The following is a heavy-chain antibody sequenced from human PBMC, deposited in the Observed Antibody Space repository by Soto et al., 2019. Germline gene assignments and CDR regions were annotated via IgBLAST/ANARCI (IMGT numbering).Heavy chain of an antibody. CDR2: MSPRDFNT. CDR1: GYRFTSHD. V-gene: IGHV1-8*01. Sequence: QVQLVQSGAEVKKPGASVRVSCKASGYRFTSHDINWVRQAPGQGLEWMGRMSPRDFNTNYAQKCQGRLTVTTDTSTSTAYMELRSLTSEDTAVYYCATNIIAARQLEATWGQGTMVTVSS. D-gene: IGHD6-6*01. CDR3: ATNIIAARQLEAT. J-gene: IGHJ3*01.